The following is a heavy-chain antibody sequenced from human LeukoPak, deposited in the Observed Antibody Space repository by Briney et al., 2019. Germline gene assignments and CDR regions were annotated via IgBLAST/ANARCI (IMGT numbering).Heavy chain of an antibody. CDR1: GGSFSGYY. J-gene: IGHJ6*03. CDR3: AGVTGSYYFYYYMDV. D-gene: IGHD3-10*01. CDR2: INHSGST. Sequence: SETLSLTCAVYGGSFSGYYWSWLRQPPGKGLEWIGEINHSGSTNYNPSLKSRVTISVDTSKKQFSLKLSSVTAADTALYYCAGVTGSYYFYYYMDVWGKGTTVTVSS. V-gene: IGHV4-34*01.